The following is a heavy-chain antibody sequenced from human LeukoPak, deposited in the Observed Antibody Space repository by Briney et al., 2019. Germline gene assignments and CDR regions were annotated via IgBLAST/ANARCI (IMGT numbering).Heavy chain of an antibody. CDR2: ISSDGKNE. Sequence: GGSLRLSCAASGFTFSTYVVHWVRQAPGKRLEWVALISSDGKNELYSNSVKGRFSISRDTSENALYLQMNRLRPEDTATYFCARQGGSLNYHFNYLDVWGRGTTVTVSS. D-gene: IGHD4-11*01. J-gene: IGHJ6*03. CDR1: GFTFSTYV. CDR3: ARQGGSLNYHFNYLDV. V-gene: IGHV3-30*10.